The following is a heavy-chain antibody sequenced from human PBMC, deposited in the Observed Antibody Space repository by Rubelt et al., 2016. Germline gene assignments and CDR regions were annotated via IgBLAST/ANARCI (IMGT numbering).Heavy chain of an antibody. D-gene: IGHD6-13*01. CDR1: GFSFLTMRVG. CDR3: AHFDSPGIAAPS. V-gene: IGHV2-5*02. J-gene: IGHJ5*02. Sequence: QITLKESGRTLVNPTQTLTLTCTFSGFSFLTMRVGVGWIRQAPGKALECLAVIYWDDGKGYSPSLKSRLTITKDTLKNQVLLTMTNMDPVDTATYYCAHFDSPGIAAPSWGQGTPVTGSS. CDR2: IYWDDGK.